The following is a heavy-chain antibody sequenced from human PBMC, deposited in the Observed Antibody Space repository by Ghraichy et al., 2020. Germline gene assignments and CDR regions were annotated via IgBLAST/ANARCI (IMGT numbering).Heavy chain of an antibody. CDR3: ARIRISSSWYDY. D-gene: IGHD6-13*01. Sequence: SGPTLVKPTHTLTLTCTFSGFSLSTSGMCVSWIRQPPGKALEWLARIDWDDDKYYSTSLKTRLTISQDTSNNQVVLIMTNMDPVDTSTYYCARIRISSSWYDYWGQGTLVTVSS. J-gene: IGHJ4*02. CDR1: GFSLSTSGMC. CDR2: IDWDDDK. V-gene: IGHV2-70*11.